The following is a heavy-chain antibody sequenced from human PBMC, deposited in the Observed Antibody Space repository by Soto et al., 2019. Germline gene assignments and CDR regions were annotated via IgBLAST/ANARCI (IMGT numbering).Heavy chain of an antibody. Sequence: PSETLSLTCTVSGVSITSYFWSWIRQTPGKGLDWSGSISFSGATYSNPSLKGRAALSVDTSENHLTLTLNSVTSADTAVYFCARDPRDGYKRYFEFWAQGTQVT. V-gene: IGHV4-59*01. CDR1: GVSITSYF. CDR3: ARDPRDGYKRYFEF. D-gene: IGHD5-12*01. J-gene: IGHJ4*02. CDR2: ISFSGAT.